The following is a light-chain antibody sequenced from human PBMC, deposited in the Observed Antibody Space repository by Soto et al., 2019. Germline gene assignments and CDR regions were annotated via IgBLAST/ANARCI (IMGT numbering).Light chain of an antibody. Sequence: QSALTQPASVSGSPGQSITISCTGTSSDVGGYNTVSWYQQHPGEAPKLMIYDVNNRPSGVSNRFSGSKSGNTASLTISGLQAEDESDYYCSSYTTSSTPFYVFGTGTKLTVL. CDR3: SSYTTSSTPFYV. CDR2: DVN. V-gene: IGLV2-14*03. J-gene: IGLJ1*01. CDR1: SSDVGGYNT.